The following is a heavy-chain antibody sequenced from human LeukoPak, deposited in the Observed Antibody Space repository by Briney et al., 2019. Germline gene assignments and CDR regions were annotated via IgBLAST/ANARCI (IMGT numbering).Heavy chain of an antibody. J-gene: IGHJ4*02. CDR3: ARHFDF. V-gene: IGHV4-39*01. Sequence: SETLPLSCTVSGDSISSSGSYWGWLRQPPGKGLEWIGTISYSGSTHYNPSLKSRVTISVDTSKNQFFLQLNSMTAADTAVYYCARHFDFWGQGTLVTVSS. CDR1: GDSISSSGSY. CDR2: ISYSGST.